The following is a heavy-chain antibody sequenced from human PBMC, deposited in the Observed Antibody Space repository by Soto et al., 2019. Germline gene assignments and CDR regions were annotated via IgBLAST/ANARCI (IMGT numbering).Heavy chain of an antibody. CDR1: GGTFSSYT. CDR2: VIPILGIA. V-gene: IGHV1-69*02. J-gene: IGHJ6*03. Sequence: QVQLVQSGAEVKKPGSSVKVSCKASGGTFSSYTISWVRQAPGQGLEWMGRVIPILGIANYAQKFQGRVTITADKSPSTAYMELSSLRSEDTAVYYCARGGDIVVVPVDYYYYMDVWGKGTTVTGSS. CDR3: ARGGDIVVVPVDYYYYMDV. D-gene: IGHD2-2*01.